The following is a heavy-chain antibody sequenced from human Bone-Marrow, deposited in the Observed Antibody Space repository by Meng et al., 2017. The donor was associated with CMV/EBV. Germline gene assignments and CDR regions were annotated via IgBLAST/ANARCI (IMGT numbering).Heavy chain of an antibody. J-gene: IGHJ4*02. CDR3: ARGMRYDWNHYNFEY. CDR2: INYGGST. V-gene: IGHV4-34*01. CDR1: GGSFNGYY. Sequence: SETLSLTCIVYGGSFNGYYWSWIRQPPGKGLEWIGEINYGGSTNYNPSLKSRVTISIDTSKNQFSLKLSSVTAADTAVYYCARGMRYDWNHYNFEYWGPGKRVNGAS. D-gene: IGHD1-14*01.